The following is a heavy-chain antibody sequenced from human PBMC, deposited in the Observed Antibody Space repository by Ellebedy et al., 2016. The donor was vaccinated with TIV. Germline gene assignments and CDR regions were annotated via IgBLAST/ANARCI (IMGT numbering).Heavy chain of an antibody. CDR1: GFTFSRHW. CDR3: ARAGSGGWEAYFDL. D-gene: IGHD6-19*01. Sequence: GESLKISCAASGFTFSRHWMHWIRQAPGKGLVWLSRINGDGGFTSHADSVKGRFTISRDNAKNTLYLQMNGLRAEDTAVYYCARAGSGGWEAYFDLWGRGTLVTVSS. V-gene: IGHV3-74*01. J-gene: IGHJ2*01. CDR2: INGDGGFT.